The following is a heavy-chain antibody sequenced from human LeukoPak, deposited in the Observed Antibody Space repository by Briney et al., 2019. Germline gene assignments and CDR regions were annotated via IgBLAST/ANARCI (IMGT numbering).Heavy chain of an antibody. J-gene: IGHJ4*02. V-gene: IGHV4-59*01. CDR2: IYYSGST. Sequence: SETLSLTCTVSGGSISSYYWSWIRQPPGKGLEWIGYIYYSGSTNYNPSLKSRVTISVDTSKNQFSLKLSSVSAADTAVYYCARSVGEKTPFDYWGQGNLVTVSS. CDR3: ARSVGEKTPFDY. D-gene: IGHD3-10*01. CDR1: GGSISSYY.